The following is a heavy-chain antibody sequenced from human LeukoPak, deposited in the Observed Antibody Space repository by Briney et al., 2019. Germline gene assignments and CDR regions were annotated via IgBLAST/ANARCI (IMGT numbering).Heavy chain of an antibody. CDR1: GYTFTGYY. CDR3: ARDRCSSTSCYYYFDY. Sequence: ASVKVSCNASGYTFTGYYMHWVRQAPGQGLEWMGWINPNSGGTNYAQKFQGRVTMTRDTSISTAYMELSRLRSDDTAVYYCARDRCSSTSCYYYFDYWGQGTLVTVSS. D-gene: IGHD2-2*01. J-gene: IGHJ4*02. CDR2: INPNSGGT. V-gene: IGHV1-2*02.